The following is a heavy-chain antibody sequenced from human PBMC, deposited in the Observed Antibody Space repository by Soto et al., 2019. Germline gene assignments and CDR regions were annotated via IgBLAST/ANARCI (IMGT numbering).Heavy chain of an antibody. D-gene: IGHD2-15*01. CDR2: IYHSGST. Sequence: LSLTCAVSGGSISSSSWWSWVRQPPGKGLEWIGEIYHSGSTNYNPSLKSRVTISVDKSKNQFSLKLSSVTAADTAVYYCARGTGCSGGSCYSLYYFDYWGQGTLVTVSS. V-gene: IGHV4-4*02. CDR1: GGSISSSSW. J-gene: IGHJ4*02. CDR3: ARGTGCSGGSCYSLYYFDY.